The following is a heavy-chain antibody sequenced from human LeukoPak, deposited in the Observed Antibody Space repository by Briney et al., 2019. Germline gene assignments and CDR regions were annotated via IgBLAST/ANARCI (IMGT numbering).Heavy chain of an antibody. Sequence: PSETLSLTCTVSGGSISSYYWSWIRQPPGKGLEWIGYIYYSGSTNYNPSLKSRVTISVDTSKNQFSLKLSSVTAADTAVYYCARDRYDSSGYYHFFDYWGQGTLVTVSS. D-gene: IGHD3-22*01. V-gene: IGHV4-59*01. CDR2: IYYSGST. CDR1: GGSISSYY. J-gene: IGHJ4*02. CDR3: ARDRYDSSGYYHFFDY.